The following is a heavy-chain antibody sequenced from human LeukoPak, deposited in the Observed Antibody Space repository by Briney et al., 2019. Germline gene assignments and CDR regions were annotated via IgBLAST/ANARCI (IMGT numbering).Heavy chain of an antibody. CDR2: IYPGDSDT. D-gene: IGHD6-13*01. CDR3: ARRGIAAAGIGLNYFDY. Sequence: GESLKISCKGSGYSFPSYWIGWVRQMPGKGLEWMGIIYPGDSDTRYSPSFQGQVTISADKSISTAYLQWSSLKASDTAMYYCARRGIAAAGIGLNYFDYWGQGTLVTVSS. V-gene: IGHV5-51*01. CDR1: GYSFPSYW. J-gene: IGHJ4*02.